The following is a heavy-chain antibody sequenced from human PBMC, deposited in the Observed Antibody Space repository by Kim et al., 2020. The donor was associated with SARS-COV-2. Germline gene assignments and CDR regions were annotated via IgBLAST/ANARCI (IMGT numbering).Heavy chain of an antibody. Sequence: YYLDSVKGRVSISRDISKNTVYLQMNSLRPDDTAVFYCARLAGAHGGPADYWGPGTLVAVSS. CDR3: ARLAGAHGGPADY. V-gene: IGHV3-66*04. J-gene: IGHJ4*02. D-gene: IGHD2-15*01.